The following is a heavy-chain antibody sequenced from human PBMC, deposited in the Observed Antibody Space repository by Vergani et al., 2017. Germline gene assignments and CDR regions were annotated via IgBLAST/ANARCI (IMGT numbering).Heavy chain of an antibody. CDR3: AIARVEWELSVAYYYGMDV. CDR1: GFTFSSYA. D-gene: IGHD1-26*01. Sequence: EVQLLESGGGLVQPGGSLRLSCAASGFTFSSYAMSWVRQAPGKGLEWVSAISGSGGSTYYADSVKGRFTISRDNSKNTLYLQMNSLRAEDTAVYYCAIARVEWELSVAYYYGMDVWGQGTTVTVSS. J-gene: IGHJ6*02. V-gene: IGHV3-23*01. CDR2: ISGSGGST.